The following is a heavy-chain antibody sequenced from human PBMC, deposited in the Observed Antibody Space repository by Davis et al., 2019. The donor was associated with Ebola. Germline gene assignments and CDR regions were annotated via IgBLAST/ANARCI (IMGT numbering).Heavy chain of an antibody. Sequence: ASVKVSCKSSGYTFTSYGLVWVRQAPGLGLEWMGWISGFNTNTNFAQKFQGSVTVSKDTSTNTAYMDLRSLTSDDTAIYYCARAPNYDVLTGTSSYYFDYWGQGTLVTVSS. J-gene: IGHJ4*02. CDR3: ARAPNYDVLTGTSSYYFDY. CDR2: ISGFNTNT. D-gene: IGHD3-9*01. CDR1: GYTFTSYG. V-gene: IGHV1-18*04.